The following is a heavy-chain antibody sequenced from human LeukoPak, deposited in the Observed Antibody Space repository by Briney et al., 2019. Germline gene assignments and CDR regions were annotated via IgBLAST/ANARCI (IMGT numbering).Heavy chain of an antibody. J-gene: IGHJ4*02. D-gene: IGHD3-22*01. V-gene: IGHV1-2*02. CDR3: ARGHYYSDITFPLHY. Sequence: ASVKVSCKASGYTFTNYGINWVRQAPGQGLEWMGWLSPSSGDTKYAQKFQGRVTMTRDTSITTAYMGLSRLTSDDTAVYFCARGHYYSDITFPLHYWGQGTLVTVSS. CDR2: LSPSSGDT. CDR1: GYTFTNYG.